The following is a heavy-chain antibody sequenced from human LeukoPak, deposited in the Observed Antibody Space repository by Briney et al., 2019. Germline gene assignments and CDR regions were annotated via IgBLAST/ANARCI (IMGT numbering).Heavy chain of an antibody. CDR1: GYTFTSYD. V-gene: IGHV1-8*01. J-gene: IGHJ4*02. CDR3: ASNFNAGSGYYYDY. CDR2: MNPNSGNT. D-gene: IGHD3-22*01. Sequence: ASVKVSCKASGYTFTSYDISWVRQATGQGLEWMGWMNPNSGNTGYAQKFQGRVTMTRNTSISTAYMELSSLRSEDTAVYYCASNFNAGSGYYYDYWGQGTLVTVSS.